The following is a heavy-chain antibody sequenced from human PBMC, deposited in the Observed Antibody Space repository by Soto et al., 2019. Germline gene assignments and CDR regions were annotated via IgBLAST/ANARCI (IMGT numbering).Heavy chain of an antibody. D-gene: IGHD6-6*01. CDR2: ISGSGGST. V-gene: IGHV3-23*01. CDR1: GFTFSSYA. J-gene: IGHJ4*02. CDR3: AKQLGSRQLEYYFDY. Sequence: EVQLLESGGGLVQPGGSLRLSCAASGFTFSSYAMSWVRQAPGKGLEWASAISGSGGSTYYADSVKGRFTIARDNSKNTLDRQMNSLRAEDTAVYYCAKQLGSRQLEYYFDYWGQGTLVTVSS.